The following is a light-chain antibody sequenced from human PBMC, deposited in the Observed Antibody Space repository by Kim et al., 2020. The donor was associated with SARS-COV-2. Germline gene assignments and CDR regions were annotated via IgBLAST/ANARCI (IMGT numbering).Light chain of an antibody. CDR3: AAWDDGLNGLV. V-gene: IGLV1-44*01. J-gene: IGLJ2*01. CDR1: SSKPGSNS. Sequence: GQGVPTFCSGTSSKPGSNSVPWYRQLPQTAPKLPIYSNSHRPSGVPDRLSGSKSGASASLAISGLQFEDESIYHCAAWDDGLNGLVFGGGTQLTVL. CDR2: SNS.